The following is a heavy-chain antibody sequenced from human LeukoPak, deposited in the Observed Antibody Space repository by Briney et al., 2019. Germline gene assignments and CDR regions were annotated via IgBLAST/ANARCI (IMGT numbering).Heavy chain of an antibody. Sequence: ESGPTLVKPTQTLTLTCTFSGFSLRPSGMDVAWIRQPPGKALEWLALIYWDDDKRYSPSLKSRLTITKDTSKNQVVLTMTNMDPVDTATYYCAHTAVAGTFDYWGQGTLVTVSS. V-gene: IGHV2-5*02. CDR2: IYWDDDK. D-gene: IGHD6-19*01. CDR1: GFSLRPSGMD. J-gene: IGHJ4*02. CDR3: AHTAVAGTFDY.